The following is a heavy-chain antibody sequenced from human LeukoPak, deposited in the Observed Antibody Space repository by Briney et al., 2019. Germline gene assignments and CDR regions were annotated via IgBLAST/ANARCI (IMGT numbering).Heavy chain of an antibody. Sequence: KAGGSLRLSCAASGFTFSNAWMNWVRQAPGKGLEWVGRIKSKTDGGTTDYAAPVKGRFTISRDDSKNTLYLQMNSPKTEDTAVYYCTTASTSGSYSAFDIWGQGTMVTVSS. J-gene: IGHJ3*02. CDR1: GFTFSNAW. D-gene: IGHD1-26*01. V-gene: IGHV3-15*07. CDR2: IKSKTDGGTT. CDR3: TTASTSGSYSAFDI.